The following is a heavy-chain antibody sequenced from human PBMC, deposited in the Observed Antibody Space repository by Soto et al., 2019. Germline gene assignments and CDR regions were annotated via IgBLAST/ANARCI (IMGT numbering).Heavy chain of an antibody. Sequence: SETLSLTCTVSGGSISSYFWSWLRQAPGKGLEWIGYISDSGSTNYNPSLKSRVTISVDTPNNQFSLKLSSVTAADTAMYYCARGGYSSGYYYLYYFDYWGQGTLVTVSS. D-gene: IGHD3-22*01. CDR3: ARGGYSSGYYYLYYFDY. V-gene: IGHV4-59*01. J-gene: IGHJ4*02. CDR2: ISDSGST. CDR1: GGSISSYF.